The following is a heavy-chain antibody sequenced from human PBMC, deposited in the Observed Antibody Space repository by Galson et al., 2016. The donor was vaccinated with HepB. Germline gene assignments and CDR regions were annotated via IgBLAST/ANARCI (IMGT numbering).Heavy chain of an antibody. Sequence: SLRLSCAASGFTFSNYAMHWVRQAPGKGLEWVAVISYDGSNKYYADSVKGRFTISRDNSKNTLYLQMNSLRAEDTAVYYCAREADYYYGSGSRANVGFLPTWFDPWGQGTLVTVSS. CDR1: GFTFSNYA. CDR3: AREADYYYGSGSRANVGFLPTWFDP. J-gene: IGHJ5*02. CDR2: ISYDGSNK. D-gene: IGHD3-10*01. V-gene: IGHV3-30-3*01.